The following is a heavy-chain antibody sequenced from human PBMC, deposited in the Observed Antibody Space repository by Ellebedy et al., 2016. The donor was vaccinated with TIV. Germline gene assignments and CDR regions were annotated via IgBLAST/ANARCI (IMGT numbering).Heavy chain of an antibody. V-gene: IGHV3-11*06. D-gene: IGHD3-10*01. CDR2: ISSSSSYT. Sequence: GESLKISCAASGFTFSDYYMSWIRQAPGKGLEWVSYISSSSSYTNYADSVKGRFTISRDNAKNSLYLQMNSLRAEDTAVYYCARVSMVRGVGYYFDYWGQGTLVTVSS. J-gene: IGHJ4*02. CDR1: GFTFSDYY. CDR3: ARVSMVRGVGYYFDY.